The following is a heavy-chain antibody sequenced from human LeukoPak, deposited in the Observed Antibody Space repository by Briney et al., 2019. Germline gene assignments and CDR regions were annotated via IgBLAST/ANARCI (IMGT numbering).Heavy chain of an antibody. CDR2: ITSNGGTT. J-gene: IGHJ4*02. CDR3: AKDALWFGESQFYFEY. CDR1: GFAFSTYA. D-gene: IGHD3-10*01. Sequence: PGGSLRLSCAAAGFAFSTYARSWVRQAPGEGLEWVSTITSNGGTTYYPDSVEGRFTISRDNSKNTLYLHLHSLRAEDTAVYYCAKDALWFGESQFYFEYWGQGSLVTVSS. V-gene: IGHV3-23*01.